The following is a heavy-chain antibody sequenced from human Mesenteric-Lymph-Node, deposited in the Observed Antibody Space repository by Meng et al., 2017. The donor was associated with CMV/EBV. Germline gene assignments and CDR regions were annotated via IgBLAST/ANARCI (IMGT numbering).Heavy chain of an antibody. CDR3: AKSRSSTPGIVDD. CDR1: CVSVTSGAYH. Sequence: GRAQGLCPGVVKPSGTLSLTCIVSCVSVTSGAYHWSWIRQSRGKGLEWIGYIYGTGITIYNPSLKSRVTILLETSKNQFSLKLNSVTTADTAVYYCAKSRSSTPGIVDDWGQGTLVTVSS. J-gene: IGHJ4*02. V-gene: IGHV4-61*08. D-gene: IGHD2/OR15-2a*01. CDR2: IYGTGIT.